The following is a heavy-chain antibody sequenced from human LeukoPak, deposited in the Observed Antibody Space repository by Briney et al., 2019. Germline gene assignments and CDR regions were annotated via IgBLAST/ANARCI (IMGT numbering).Heavy chain of an antibody. CDR1: GFTVSGSY. CDR3: AKGGDYSSGYYWSLS. Sequence: PGGSLRLSCAASGFTVSGSYMNWVRQAPGKGLEWVSAISGSGGSTYYADSVKGRFTISRDNSKNTLYLQMNSLRAEDTAVYYCAKGGDYSSGYYWSLSWGQGTLVTVSS. V-gene: IGHV3-23*01. CDR2: ISGSGGST. D-gene: IGHD6-19*01. J-gene: IGHJ5*02.